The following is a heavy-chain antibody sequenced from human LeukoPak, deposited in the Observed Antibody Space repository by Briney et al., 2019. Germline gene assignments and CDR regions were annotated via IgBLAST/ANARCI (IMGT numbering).Heavy chain of an antibody. CDR2: TYYMSTWSN. Sequence: SQTLSLTCVLSGDSVSSHSAAWNWIRQSPSRGLEGLGRTYYMSTWSNEYAVSVKSRITFNPDTSRNQFSLQLSSVTPEDTAVYCCARVQGGFDSWGQGILVTAS. V-gene: IGHV6-1*01. CDR3: ARVQGGFDS. CDR1: GDSVSSHSAA. J-gene: IGHJ4*01. D-gene: IGHD2-15*01.